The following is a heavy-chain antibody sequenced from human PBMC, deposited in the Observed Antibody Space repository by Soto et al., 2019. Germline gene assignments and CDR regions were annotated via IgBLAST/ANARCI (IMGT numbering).Heavy chain of an antibody. D-gene: IGHD2-15*01. Sequence: LSLTSSVYGDSLSCFYWSWIRQSPRKALQWLGYVYYTGSTNYSPSLRSRVSISVDTSKNEFSLRLSSVTAADKAVCFCARIVAVHARPIDYWGERTQVTRYS. CDR2: VYYTGST. V-gene: IGHV4-59*01. J-gene: IGHJ4*02. CDR3: ARIVAVHARPIDY. CDR1: GDSLSCFY.